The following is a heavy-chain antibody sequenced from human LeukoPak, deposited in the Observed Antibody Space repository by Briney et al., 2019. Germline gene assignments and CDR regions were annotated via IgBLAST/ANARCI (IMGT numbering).Heavy chain of an antibody. Sequence: SETLSLTCSVSGGSISSYYWSWVRQPPGKGLEWIGYIYYSGSTTYNPSLKSRVTISVDTSKNHFSLKLSSVTAADAAVYYCARDKDYYDSSGYYYGAFDIWGQGTMVTVSS. D-gene: IGHD3-22*01. CDR2: IYYSGST. V-gene: IGHV4-59*01. J-gene: IGHJ3*02. CDR1: GGSISSYY. CDR3: ARDKDYYDSSGYYYGAFDI.